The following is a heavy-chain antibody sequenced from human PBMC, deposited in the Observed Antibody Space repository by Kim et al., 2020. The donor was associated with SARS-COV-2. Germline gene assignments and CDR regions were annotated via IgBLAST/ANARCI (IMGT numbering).Heavy chain of an antibody. CDR3: ARDLSGYCSSTSCADAFDI. J-gene: IGHJ3*02. CDR1: GYTFTSYG. Sequence: ASVKVSCKASGYTFTSYGISWVRQAPGQGLEWMGWISAYNGNTNYAQKLQGRVTMTTDTSTSTAYMELRSLRSDDTAVYYCARDLSGYCSSTSCADAFDIWGQGTMVTVSS. CDR2: ISAYNGNT. D-gene: IGHD2-2*01. V-gene: IGHV1-18*01.